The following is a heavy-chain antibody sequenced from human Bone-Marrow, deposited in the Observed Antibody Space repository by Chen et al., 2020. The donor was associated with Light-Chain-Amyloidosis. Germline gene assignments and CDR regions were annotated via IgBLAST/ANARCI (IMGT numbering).Heavy chain of an antibody. J-gene: IGHJ3*02. CDR3: AKDISYDDILPGYPADAFDI. CDR2: INHSGST. Sequence: QVQLHQWGAGLLKPSETLSLTCAVYDGSFSNYYWSWIRQPPGKGLEWIGEINHSGSTNYTPSLKSRVTISVDTSKNQFSLKLSSVTAADTAVYYCAKDISYDDILPGYPADAFDIWGQGTMVTVSS. V-gene: IGHV4-34*01. CDR1: DGSFSNYY. D-gene: IGHD3-9*01.